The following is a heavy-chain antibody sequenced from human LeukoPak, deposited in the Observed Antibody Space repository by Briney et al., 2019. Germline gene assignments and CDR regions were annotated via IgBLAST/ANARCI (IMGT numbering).Heavy chain of an antibody. J-gene: IGHJ4*02. V-gene: IGHV3-30-3*01. CDR3: ARDSSLNTAMVMAAAGTLDY. CDR1: GFTFSSYA. CDR2: ISYDGSNK. D-gene: IGHD5-18*01. Sequence: GGSLRLSCAASGFTFSSYAMHWVRQAPGKGLEWVAVISYDGSNKYYADSVKGRFTISRDNSKNTLYLQMNSLRAEDTAVYYCARDSSLNTAMVMAAAGTLDYWGQGTLVTVSS.